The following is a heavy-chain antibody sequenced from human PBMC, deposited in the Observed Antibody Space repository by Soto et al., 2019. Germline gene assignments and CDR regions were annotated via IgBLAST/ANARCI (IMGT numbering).Heavy chain of an antibody. CDR3: ARGKEVLRFLEWSQNDY. J-gene: IGHJ4*02. Sequence: EALVKVSCKASGYTFTSYYMHWVRQAPGQGLEWMGIINPSGGSTSYAQKFQGRVTMTRDTSTSTVYMELSSLRSEDTAVYYCARGKEVLRFLEWSQNDYWGQGTLVTVSS. V-gene: IGHV1-46*03. D-gene: IGHD3-3*01. CDR2: INPSGGST. CDR1: GYTFTSYY.